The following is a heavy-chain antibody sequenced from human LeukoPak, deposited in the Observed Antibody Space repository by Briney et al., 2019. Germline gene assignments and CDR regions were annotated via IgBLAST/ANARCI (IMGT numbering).Heavy chain of an antibody. Sequence: GGSLRLSCAASGFTFSDYYMSWIRQAPGKGLEWVSYISSSGSTIYCADSVKGRFTISRDNAKNSLYLQMNSLRAEDTALYYCAKDASETLYGSGSYNYFDYWGQGTLVTVSS. J-gene: IGHJ4*02. CDR1: GFTFSDYY. D-gene: IGHD3-10*01. CDR3: AKDASETLYGSGSYNYFDY. V-gene: IGHV3-11*01. CDR2: ISSSGSTI.